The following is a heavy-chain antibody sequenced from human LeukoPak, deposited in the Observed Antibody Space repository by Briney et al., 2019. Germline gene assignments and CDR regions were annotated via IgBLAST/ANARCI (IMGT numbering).Heavy chain of an antibody. D-gene: IGHD3-22*01. CDR1: GYSISSGYY. J-gene: IGHJ4*02. V-gene: IGHV4-38-2*02. CDR3: ARVGYESSGGQYHFDY. Sequence: SETLSLTCTVSGYSISSGYYWGWIRQPPGKGLEWIGSIYYSGSTFYNPSLKSRVTISVDTSKNQFSLKLSSVTDADTAVYYCARVGYESSGGQYHFDYWGQGTLVTVSS. CDR2: IYYSGST.